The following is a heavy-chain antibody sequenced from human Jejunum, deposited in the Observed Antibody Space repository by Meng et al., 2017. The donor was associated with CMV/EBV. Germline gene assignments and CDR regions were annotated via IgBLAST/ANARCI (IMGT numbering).Heavy chain of an antibody. V-gene: IGHV3-30*04. D-gene: IGHD4-11*01. CDR1: FTFSSRA. CDR2: IYDDTKR. Sequence: FTFSSRAIHWVRHISGKGLEWVAVIYDDTKRYYADFVKGRFTVSRDNSKSTVHLQMDSLRVEDTAVYFCGRDLIDDSRNSDYGLDVWGQGTTVTVSS. J-gene: IGHJ6*02. CDR3: GRDLIDDSRNSDYGLDV.